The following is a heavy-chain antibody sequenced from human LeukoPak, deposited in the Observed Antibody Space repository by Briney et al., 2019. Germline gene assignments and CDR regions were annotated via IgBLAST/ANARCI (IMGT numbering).Heavy chain of an antibody. CDR3: ARSGSYSVRWYFDL. Sequence: ASVKVSCKASGYTFTSYGISWVRQAPGQGLEWMEWISAYNGNTNYAQKLQGRVTMTTDTSTSTAYMELRSLRSDDTAVYYCARSGSYSVRWYFDLWGRGTLVTVSS. J-gene: IGHJ2*01. CDR2: ISAYNGNT. V-gene: IGHV1-18*01. D-gene: IGHD1-26*01. CDR1: GYTFTSYG.